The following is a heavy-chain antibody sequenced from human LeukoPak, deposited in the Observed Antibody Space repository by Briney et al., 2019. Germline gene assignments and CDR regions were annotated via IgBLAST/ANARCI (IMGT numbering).Heavy chain of an antibody. CDR3: ARDRYSTGYCHDY. Sequence: GGSLRLSCAASGFTFRDYYMSWLRQAPGKGLEWVAYISTSSNTIYYADSVKGRFTISRDNAKNSLSLQMNNLRAEDTAIYYCARDRYSTGYCHDYWGQGTLVTVSS. CDR1: GFTFRDYY. CDR2: ISTSSNTI. J-gene: IGHJ4*02. D-gene: IGHD3-22*01. V-gene: IGHV3-11*01.